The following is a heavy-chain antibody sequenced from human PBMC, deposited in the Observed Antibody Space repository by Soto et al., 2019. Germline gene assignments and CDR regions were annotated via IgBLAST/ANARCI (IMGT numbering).Heavy chain of an antibody. CDR1: GYTFTAFY. Sequence: GASVKVSCKASGYTFTAFYMHWVRQAPGQGLEWMGWVNPNTGLTKYAQRFRDRVTMIRDTSINTAYMELSGLTSDDTAVYYCTTLRLDPWGQGTLVTVSS. V-gene: IGHV1-2*02. CDR2: VNPNTGLT. J-gene: IGHJ5*02. CDR3: TTLRLDP. D-gene: IGHD6-25*01.